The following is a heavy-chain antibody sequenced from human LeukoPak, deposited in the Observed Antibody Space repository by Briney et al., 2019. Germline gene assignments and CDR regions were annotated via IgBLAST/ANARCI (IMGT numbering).Heavy chain of an antibody. CDR1: DGSISSYY. V-gene: IGHV4-59*08. D-gene: IGHD5-12*01. Sequence: SETLSLTCTVSDGSISSYYWSWIRQPPGKGLEWIGHIYYSGSINYNPSLKSRITISVDTSKNQFSLKLSSVTAADTAVYYCARGYSGYPLDYWGQRTLVTVSS. CDR3: ARGYSGYPLDY. J-gene: IGHJ4*02. CDR2: IYYSGSI.